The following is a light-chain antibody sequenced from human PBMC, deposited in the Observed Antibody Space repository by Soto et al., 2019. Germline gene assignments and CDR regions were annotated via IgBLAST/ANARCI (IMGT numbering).Light chain of an antibody. CDR2: AAA. CDR1: QGIGND. Sequence: AIQMAQSPSSLSASVGERVTITCRASQGIGNDVGWFQQKQGKTPKLLIYAAATLQSGVPSRFSGSSSGTDFTLTISSLQPEDFATYYCLQDHNYPLTFGGGTKVEIK. V-gene: IGKV1-6*02. CDR3: LQDHNYPLT. J-gene: IGKJ4*01.